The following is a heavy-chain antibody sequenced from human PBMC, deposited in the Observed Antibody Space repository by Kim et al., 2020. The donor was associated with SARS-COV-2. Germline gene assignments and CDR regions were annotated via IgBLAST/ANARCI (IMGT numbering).Heavy chain of an antibody. V-gene: IGHV2-5*02. J-gene: IGHJ4*02. CDR3: AYSRIAVQRYYFDY. CDR1: GFSLSTSGVG. Sequence: SGPTLVNPTQTLTLTCTFSGFSLSTSGVGVGWIRQPPGKALEWLALIYWDDDKRYSPSLKSRLTITKDTSKNQVVLTMTNMDPVDTATYYCAYSRIAVQRYYFDYWGQGTLVTVSS. CDR2: IYWDDDK. D-gene: IGHD6-19*01.